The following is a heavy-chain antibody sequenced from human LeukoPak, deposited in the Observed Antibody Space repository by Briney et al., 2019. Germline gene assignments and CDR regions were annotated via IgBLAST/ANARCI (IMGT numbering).Heavy chain of an antibody. V-gene: IGHV3-23*01. CDR2: IGSSGYI. Sequence: GGSLRLSCAASGFTFRSYTMNWVRQTPGKGLEWVSSIGSSGYIYYADSVKGRFTISRDNSKNTLFLQMNSLRAEDTAIYYCAKSGGYTSGWYDYWGQGTLVTVSS. CDR1: GFTFRSYT. CDR3: AKSGGYTSGWYDY. D-gene: IGHD6-19*01. J-gene: IGHJ4*02.